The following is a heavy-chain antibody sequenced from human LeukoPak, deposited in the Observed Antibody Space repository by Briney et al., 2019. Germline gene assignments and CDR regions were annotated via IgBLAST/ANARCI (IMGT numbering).Heavy chain of an antibody. CDR2: IYSSGST. CDR3: TRDLAMAGNNWFDP. Sequence: PSETLSLTCTVSGGSISSYFWSWIRQSARKGLEWIGRIYSSGSTNYNPSLKSRVTMSVDTSKNQFSLKLSSVTAADTAVYYCTRDLAMAGNNWFDPWGQGTLVTVSS. J-gene: IGHJ5*02. D-gene: IGHD6-19*01. V-gene: IGHV4-4*07. CDR1: GGSISSYF.